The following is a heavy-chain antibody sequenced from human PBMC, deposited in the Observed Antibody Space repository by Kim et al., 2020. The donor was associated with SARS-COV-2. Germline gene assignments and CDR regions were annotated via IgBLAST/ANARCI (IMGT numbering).Heavy chain of an antibody. J-gene: IGHJ5*02. CDR1: GGSISSSSYY. Sequence: SETLSLTCTVSGGSISSSSYYWGWIRQPPGKGLEWIGSIYYSGSTYYNPSLKSRVTISVDTSKNQFSLKLSSVTAADTAVYYCARELGITMVRGVVNWFDPWGQGTLVTVSS. CDR3: ARELGITMVRGVVNWFDP. CDR2: IYYSGST. D-gene: IGHD3-10*01. V-gene: IGHV4-39*07.